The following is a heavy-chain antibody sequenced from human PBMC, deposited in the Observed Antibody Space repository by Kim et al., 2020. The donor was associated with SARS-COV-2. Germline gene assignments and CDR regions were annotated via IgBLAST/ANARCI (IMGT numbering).Heavy chain of an antibody. Sequence: VKGRFTISRGNAKNSLYLQMNSLRAEDTALYYCAKDRRRFLEWYYYYGMDVWGQGTTVTVSS. J-gene: IGHJ6*02. V-gene: IGHV3-9*01. D-gene: IGHD3-3*01. CDR3: AKDRRRFLEWYYYYGMDV.